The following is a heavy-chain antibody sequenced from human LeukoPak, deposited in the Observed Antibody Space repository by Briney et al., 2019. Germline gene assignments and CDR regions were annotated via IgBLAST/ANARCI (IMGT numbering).Heavy chain of an antibody. V-gene: IGHV4-34*01. D-gene: IGHD2-15*01. CDR3: ARGYSDTIAYYYYMDV. CDR2: INHSGST. CDR1: GGSFSGYY. J-gene: IGHJ6*03. Sequence: SETLSLTCAVYGGSFSGYYWSWIRQPPGKGLEWIGEINHSGSTNYNPSLKSRVTISVDTSKNQFSLKLSSVTAADTAVYYCARGYSDTIAYYYYMDVWGKGTTVTVSS.